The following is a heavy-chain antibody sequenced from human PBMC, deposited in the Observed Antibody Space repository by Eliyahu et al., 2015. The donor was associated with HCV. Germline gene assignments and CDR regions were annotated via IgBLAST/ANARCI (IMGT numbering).Heavy chain of an antibody. V-gene: IGHV3-33*01. D-gene: IGHD4-17*01. CDR2: IWYDGSNK. CDR3: ARDADYGDNWFDP. Sequence: QVQLVESGGGVVQPGRSLRLSCAASGFTFSSYGMHWVRQAPGKGLEWVAVIWYDGSNKYYADSVKGRFTISRDNSKNTLYLQMNSLRAEDTAVYYCARDADYGDNWFDPWGQGTLVTVSS. CDR1: GFTFSSYG. J-gene: IGHJ5*02.